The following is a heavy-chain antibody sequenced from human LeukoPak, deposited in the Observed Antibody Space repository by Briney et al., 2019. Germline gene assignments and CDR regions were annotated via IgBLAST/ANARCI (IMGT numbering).Heavy chain of an antibody. D-gene: IGHD3-10*01. CDR1: GGSINSYY. Sequence: PSETLSLTCTVPGGSINSYYWSWIRQPPGKGLEWIGYIYYSGSTNYNPSLKSRVTISVNTSKNQFSLKLSSVTAADTAVYYCARTDSGYFQHWGQGTLVTVSS. CDR2: IYYSGST. J-gene: IGHJ1*01. CDR3: ARTDSGYFQH. V-gene: IGHV4-59*01.